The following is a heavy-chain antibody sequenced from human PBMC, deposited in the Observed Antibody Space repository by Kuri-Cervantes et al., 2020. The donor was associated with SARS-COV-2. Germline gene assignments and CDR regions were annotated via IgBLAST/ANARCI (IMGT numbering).Heavy chain of an antibody. CDR3: ASPPEYDSSGSPFDY. J-gene: IGHJ4*02. V-gene: IGHV3-48*01. CDR1: GFTFGDYS. D-gene: IGHD3-22*01. Sequence: GGSLRLSCAASGFTFGDYSMNWVRQAPGKGLEWVSYISSSSSTIYYADSVKGRFTISRDNAKNSLYLQMNSLRAEDTAVYYCASPPEYDSSGSPFDYWGQGTLVTVSS. CDR2: ISSSSSTI.